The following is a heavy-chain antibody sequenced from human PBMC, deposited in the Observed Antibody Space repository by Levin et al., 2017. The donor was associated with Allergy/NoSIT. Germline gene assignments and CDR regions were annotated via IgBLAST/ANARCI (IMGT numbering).Heavy chain of an antibody. Sequence: SQTLSLTCAISGASVSSNSAAWHWIRQSPSRGLEWLGRTYYRSQWYNDYAVSVKSRITINPNTSKNQFSLQLNSVTPEDTAMYYCATYAFEIWGQGTMVTVSS. CDR3: ATYAFEI. J-gene: IGHJ3*02. CDR2: TYYRSQWYN. CDR1: GASVSSNSAA. V-gene: IGHV6-1*01.